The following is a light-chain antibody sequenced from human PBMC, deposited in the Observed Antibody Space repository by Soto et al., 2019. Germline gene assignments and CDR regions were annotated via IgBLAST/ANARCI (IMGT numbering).Light chain of an antibody. J-gene: IGLJ1*01. CDR2: NND. CDR1: CSNFGSNT. Sequence: QSVLTQPPSASGTPGHRVTISCSGSCSNFGSNTVNWYQHLPGTAPKLLIYNNDQRPSGVPDRFSGSKSGTSASLAISGLQSDDEADYYCAAWDDRLKGYVFGTGTKLTVL. V-gene: IGLV1-44*01. CDR3: AAWDDRLKGYV.